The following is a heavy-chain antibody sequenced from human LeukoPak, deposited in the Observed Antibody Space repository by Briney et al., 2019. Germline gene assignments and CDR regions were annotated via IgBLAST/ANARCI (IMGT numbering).Heavy chain of an antibody. CDR2: IYPGDSDT. CDR1: GYSFTSYW. D-gene: IGHD1-26*01. V-gene: IGHV5-51*01. J-gene: IGHJ4*02. CDR3: ARQCCMVGGTIDY. Sequence: GESLKISCKGSGYSFTSYWIGWVRQMPGKGLEWMGIIYPGDSDTRYSPSFQGQVTISADKSIGTAYLQWSSLRASDTAMYYCARQCCMVGGTIDYWGQGTLVTVSS.